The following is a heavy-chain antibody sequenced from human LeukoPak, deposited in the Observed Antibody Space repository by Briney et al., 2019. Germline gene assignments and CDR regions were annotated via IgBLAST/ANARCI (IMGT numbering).Heavy chain of an antibody. J-gene: IGHJ4*02. CDR2: INHSGST. V-gene: IGHV4-34*01. D-gene: IGHD3-16*02. CDR1: GFTFSSYA. Sequence: PGGSLRLSCAASGFTFSSYAMSWVRQAPGKGLEWIGEINHSGSTNYNPSLKSRVTISVDTSKNQFSLKLSSVTAADTAVYYCAREGAYYDYVWGSYRVGDLIDYWGQGTLVTVSS. CDR3: AREGAYYDYVWGSYRVGDLIDY.